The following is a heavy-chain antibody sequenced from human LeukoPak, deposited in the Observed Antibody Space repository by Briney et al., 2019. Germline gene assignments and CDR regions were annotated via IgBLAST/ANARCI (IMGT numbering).Heavy chain of an antibody. D-gene: IGHD3-10*01. CDR1: GFTSFDFP. Sequence: GGSLRLSCEASGFTSFDFPMNWVRKAPGKGLEWVSHIRTDGTITYADSVKGRFTISRDNAKNSLYLQMNSLRAEDTAVYYCARDHHPNYYGSGIEYYYYYGMDVWGQGTTVTVSS. CDR2: IRTDGTI. V-gene: IGHV3-21*01. CDR3: ARDHHPNYYGSGIEYYYYYGMDV. J-gene: IGHJ6*02.